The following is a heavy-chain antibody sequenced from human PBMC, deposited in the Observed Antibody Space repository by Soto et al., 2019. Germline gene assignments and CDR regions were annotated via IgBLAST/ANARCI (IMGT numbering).Heavy chain of an antibody. D-gene: IGHD2-15*01. CDR1: GFTFTSSA. CDR3: AADSHPWSFNKLLWFQTPAAFDI. CDR2: IVVGSGNT. V-gene: IGHV1-58*01. Sequence: SVKVSCKASGFTFTSSAVQWVRQARGQRLEWIGCIVVGSGNTNYAQKFQERVTITRDMSTSTAYMELSSLRSEDTAVYYCAADSHPWSFNKLLWFQTPAAFDIWGQGTMVTVS. J-gene: IGHJ3*02.